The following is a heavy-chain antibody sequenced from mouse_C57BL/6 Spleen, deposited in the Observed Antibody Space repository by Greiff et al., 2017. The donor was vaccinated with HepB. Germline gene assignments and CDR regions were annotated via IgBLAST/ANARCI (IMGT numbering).Heavy chain of an antibody. CDR2: ISSGSSTI. CDR3: ARQNYAWYFDV. CDR1: GFTFSDYG. Sequence: EVQLQESGGGLVKPGGSLKLSCAASGFTFSDYGMHWVRQAPEKGLEWVAYISSGSSTIYYADTVKGRFTISRDNAKNTLFLQMTSLRSEDTARYYCARQNYAWYFDVWGTGTTVTVSS. J-gene: IGHJ1*03. D-gene: IGHD1-1*01. V-gene: IGHV5-17*01.